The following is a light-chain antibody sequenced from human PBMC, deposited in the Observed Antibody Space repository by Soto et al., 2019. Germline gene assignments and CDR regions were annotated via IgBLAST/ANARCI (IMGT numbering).Light chain of an antibody. V-gene: IGKV3-15*01. CDR1: QSVSAH. J-gene: IGKJ5*01. Sequence: EIVMPQSTATLSVSPGERATLSCRASQSVSAHLAWYQQKPGQAPRLLIYGASTRATGIPARFSGSVSGTECTLSISSLQSEDFAVYYCQHYNDWPITFGQGTRLEIK. CDR3: QHYNDWPIT. CDR2: GAS.